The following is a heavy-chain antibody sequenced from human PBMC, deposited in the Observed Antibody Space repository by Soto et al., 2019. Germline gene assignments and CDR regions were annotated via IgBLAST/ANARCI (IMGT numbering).Heavy chain of an antibody. V-gene: IGHV3-23*01. CDR1: GFTFSSYA. D-gene: IGHD3-16*01. J-gene: IGHJ4*02. CDR3: ARDGDIWGLSFVWGGYHAY. CDR2: ISGSGGST. Sequence: GGSLRLSCAASGFTFSSYAMSWVRQAPGKGLEWVSAISGSGGSTYYADSVKGRFTISRDNSKNTLYLQMNSLRAEDTAVYYCARDGDIWGLSFVWGGYHAYWGQGTLVTVSS.